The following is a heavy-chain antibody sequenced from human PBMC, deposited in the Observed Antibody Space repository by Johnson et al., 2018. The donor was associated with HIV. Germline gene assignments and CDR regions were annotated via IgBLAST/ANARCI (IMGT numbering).Heavy chain of an antibody. Sequence: QMQLVESGGGVVQPGRSLRLSCAASGFTVSSNYMSWVRQAPGKGLEWVAVISYDGSNKYYADSVKGRFTISRDNSKNTLYLQMNSLRAEDTAVYFCARLEELLRAFDIWGQGTMVTVSS. V-gene: IGHV3-30-3*01. D-gene: IGHD1-26*01. CDR2: ISYDGSNK. J-gene: IGHJ3*02. CDR3: ARLEELLRAFDI. CDR1: GFTVSSNY.